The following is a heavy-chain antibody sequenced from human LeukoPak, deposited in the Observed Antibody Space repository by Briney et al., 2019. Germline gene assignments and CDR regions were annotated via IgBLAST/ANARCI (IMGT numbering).Heavy chain of an antibody. V-gene: IGHV4-39*01. CDR3: ARPVSDPGWYFDL. D-gene: IGHD2-21*02. CDR1: GGSISSSSYY. Sequence: SETLSLTCTVSGGSISSSSYYWGWIRQPPGKGLEWIGSIYYSGSTYYNPSLKSRVTISVDTSKNQFSLKLSSVTAADTAVYYCARPVSDPGWYFDLWGRGTLVTVSS. CDR2: IYYSGST. J-gene: IGHJ2*01.